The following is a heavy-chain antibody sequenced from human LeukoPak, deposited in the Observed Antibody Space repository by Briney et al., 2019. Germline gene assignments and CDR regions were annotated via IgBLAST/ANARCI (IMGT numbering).Heavy chain of an antibody. V-gene: IGHV1-2*02. D-gene: IGHD6-19*01. J-gene: IGHJ6*03. CDR3: ARDGGMAVAGTGYFYYMDV. CDR1: GYTFTDYC. Sequence: ASVRVSCKASGYTFTDYCIHWVRQAPGQGLEWLGWISPNSGGTEYAQKFQGRVAMTRDTSISTAYMQLSSLRSDDTAVYYCARDGGMAVAGTGYFYYMDVWGKGTTVTVSS. CDR2: ISPNSGGT.